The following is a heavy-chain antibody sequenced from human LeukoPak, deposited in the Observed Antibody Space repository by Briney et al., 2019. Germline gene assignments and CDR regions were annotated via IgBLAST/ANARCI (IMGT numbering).Heavy chain of an antibody. CDR2: IYTSGST. V-gene: IGHV4-61*02. CDR3: ARVDYGALFGFDI. J-gene: IGHJ3*02. CDR1: GGSISSGSYY. D-gene: IGHD4-17*01. Sequence: SETLSLTCTVSGGSISSGSYYWSWIRQPAGKGLEWIGRIYTSGSTNYNPSLKSRVTISVDTSKNQFSLKLSSVTAADASVYYCARVDYGALFGFDIWGQGTVVTVSS.